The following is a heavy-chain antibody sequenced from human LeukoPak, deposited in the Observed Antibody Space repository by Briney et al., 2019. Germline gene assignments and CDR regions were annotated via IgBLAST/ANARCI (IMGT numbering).Heavy chain of an antibody. J-gene: IGHJ4*02. CDR1: GFTVSSNY. CDR3: AKATSSGTYPNFVY. Sequence: GGSLRLSCAASGFTVSSNYMYWVRQAPGKGLEWVSAISGSGGSTYYADSVKGRFTISRDNSKNTLYLQMNSLRAEDTAVYYCAKATSSGTYPNFVYWGQGTLVTVSS. CDR2: ISGSGGST. D-gene: IGHD1-26*01. V-gene: IGHV3-23*01.